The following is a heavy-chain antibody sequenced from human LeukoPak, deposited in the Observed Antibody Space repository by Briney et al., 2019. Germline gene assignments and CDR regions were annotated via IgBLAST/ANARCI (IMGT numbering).Heavy chain of an antibody. V-gene: IGHV3-21*01. J-gene: IGHJ5*02. Sequence: GGSLRLSCAASGFTFSSYSMNWVRQAPGKGLEWVSSISSSSSYIYYADSVKGRFTISRDSSRSTLYLQMHSLRAEDTAVYYCAKDRPYISSWYGCSTPWGQGTLVTVSS. CDR2: ISSSSSYI. CDR3: AKDRPYISSWYGCSTP. D-gene: IGHD6-13*01. CDR1: GFTFSSYS.